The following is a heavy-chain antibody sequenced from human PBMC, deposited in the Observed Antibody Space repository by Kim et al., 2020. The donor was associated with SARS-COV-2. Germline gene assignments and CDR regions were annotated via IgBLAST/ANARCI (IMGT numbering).Heavy chain of an antibody. CDR3: AVVTAILG. Sequence: ASVKVSCKASGYTFTSYDIHWVRQAPGQGLEWMGWINLGSGNTKSSQKFQGRVTITRDTSASTAYMELSSLRSEDAALYYCAVVTAILGWGQGTLVTVSS. D-gene: IGHD2-21*02. CDR2: INLGSGNT. V-gene: IGHV1-3*01. CDR1: GYTFTSYD. J-gene: IGHJ4*02.